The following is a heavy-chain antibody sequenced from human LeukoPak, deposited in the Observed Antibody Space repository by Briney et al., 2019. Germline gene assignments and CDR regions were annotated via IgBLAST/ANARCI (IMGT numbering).Heavy chain of an antibody. CDR3: ARIGMENFYDL. V-gene: IGHV3-64*02. CDR1: GFTSSGFS. CDR2: IKGNADKT. D-gene: IGHD2/OR15-2a*01. J-gene: IGHJ5*02. Sequence: PAGSLRLSCAASGFTSSGFSMHWIRQVPGGGLEYVSAIKGNADKTCYTDSVRSRFTIFRDNSDNTLLLQMGSLRGEDTALYFCARIGMENFYDLWGQGTLVTVSS.